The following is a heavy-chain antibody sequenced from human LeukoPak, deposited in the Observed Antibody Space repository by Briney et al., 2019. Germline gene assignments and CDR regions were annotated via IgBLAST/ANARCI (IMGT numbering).Heavy chain of an antibody. CDR1: GFTFSSYA. Sequence: PGGSLRLSCAASGFTFSSYAMHWVRQAPGMGLEWVAVISYDGSNKYYADSVKGRFTISRDNSKNTLYLQMNSLRAEDTAVYYCARDNYYGSGNDYWGQGTLVTVSS. CDR2: ISYDGSNK. J-gene: IGHJ4*02. V-gene: IGHV3-30*04. D-gene: IGHD3-10*01. CDR3: ARDNYYGSGNDY.